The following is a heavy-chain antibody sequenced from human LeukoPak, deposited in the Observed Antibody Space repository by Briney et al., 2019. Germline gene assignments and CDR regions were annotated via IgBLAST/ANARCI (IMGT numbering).Heavy chain of an antibody. CDR3: ARLRRDINDWYADDC. Sequence: SETLSLTCSVSGGSVNTYYWSWIRQSPGKGLEWIGRISITEGTNYNPSLKSRVSMSVDASKNQVSLKLGSVTAADTAVYYCARLRRDINDWYADDCWGQGTLVTVSS. J-gene: IGHJ4*02. CDR1: GGSVNTYY. D-gene: IGHD6-19*01. V-gene: IGHV4-4*07. CDR2: ISITEGT.